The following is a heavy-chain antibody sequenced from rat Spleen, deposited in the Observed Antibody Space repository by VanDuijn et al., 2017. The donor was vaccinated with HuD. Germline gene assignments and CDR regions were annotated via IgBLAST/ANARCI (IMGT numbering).Heavy chain of an antibody. V-gene: IGHV5-22*01. CDR1: GFTFNNYW. J-gene: IGHJ2*01. CDR3: ARLTDYYYDGTYRFDY. CDR2: ISYEGSTT. D-gene: IGHD1-12*02. Sequence: EVQLVESGGGLVQPGRSLKLSCAASGFTFNNYWMTWVRQAPKKGLEWVASISYEGSTTYYGDSVKGRFTISRDNAKSTLYLQMDSLRSEDTASYYCARLTDYYYDGTYRFDYWGQGVMVTVSS.